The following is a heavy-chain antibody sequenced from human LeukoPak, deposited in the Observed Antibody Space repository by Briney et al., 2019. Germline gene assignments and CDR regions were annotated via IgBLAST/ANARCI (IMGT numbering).Heavy chain of an antibody. CDR2: ISPNDGTT. V-gene: IGHV1-46*01. CDR1: GYTFTDYF. D-gene: IGHD2-8*01. Sequence: ASVKVSCKASGYTFTDYFIHWVRQAPGQGLEWMGIISPNDGTTNYAQKFQDRVTMTRDTSTSTVYMELSSLRSEDTAVYYCARGYCTNGVCRTFDIWGQGTLVTVSS. J-gene: IGHJ4*02. CDR3: ARGYCTNGVCRTFDI.